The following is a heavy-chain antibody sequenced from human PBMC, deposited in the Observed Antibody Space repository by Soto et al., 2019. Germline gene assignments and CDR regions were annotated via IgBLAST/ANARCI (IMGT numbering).Heavy chain of an antibody. V-gene: IGHV3-21*04. J-gene: IGHJ4*02. Sequence: GSLRLSCAASGFNFPGYSMNWVRQAPGKGQEWVASISSGSHFIYYADSVRGRFTISRDNARDSLHLQMNSLRAGDTGVYFCARDQSQGQMLLPYFDYWGQGTLVTVSS. CDR3: ARDQSQGQMLLPYFDY. CDR2: ISSGSHFI. D-gene: IGHD3-10*02. CDR1: GFNFPGYS.